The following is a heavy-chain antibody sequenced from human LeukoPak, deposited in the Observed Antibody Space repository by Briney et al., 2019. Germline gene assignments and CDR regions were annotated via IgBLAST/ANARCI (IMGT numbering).Heavy chain of an antibody. Sequence: PGGSLRLSCAASGFTFDDYGMSWVRQAPGKGLECVSGINWNGGSTGYADSVKGRFTISRDNAKNSLYLQMNSLRAEDTALYYCARDKNDYYDSSGYYYVIPYFYYWGQGTLVTVSS. D-gene: IGHD3-22*01. J-gene: IGHJ4*02. V-gene: IGHV3-20*04. CDR2: INWNGGST. CDR1: GFTFDDYG. CDR3: ARDKNDYYDSSGYYYVIPYFYY.